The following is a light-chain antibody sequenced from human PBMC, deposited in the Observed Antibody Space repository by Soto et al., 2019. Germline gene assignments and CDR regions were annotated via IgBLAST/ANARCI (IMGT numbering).Light chain of an antibody. J-gene: IGLJ2*01. CDR1: SSNIGGNT. Sequence: QSVLTQPPSASGTPGQRVTISCSGSSSNIGGNTVSWFHHLPGTAPKGLIFADDQRPSGVPDRLSGSKSGTSASLAISRLQSEDEGAYYCAAWDDSLSGHVVFGGGTQLTVL. V-gene: IGLV1-44*01. CDR2: ADD. CDR3: AAWDDSLSGHVV.